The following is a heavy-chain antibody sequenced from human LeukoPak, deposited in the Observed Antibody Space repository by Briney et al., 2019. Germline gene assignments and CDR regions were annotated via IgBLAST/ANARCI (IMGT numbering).Heavy chain of an antibody. D-gene: IGHD1/OR15-1a*01. CDR3: AKALSWNTADR. CDR2: INPDGTTT. Sequence: GGSLRLSCVGSGFTYSNYWMHWVRQAPGKGTVWVSRINPDGTTTDYADSVKGRFTISRDNAKNLLYLQMNGLRADDTAVYYCAKALSWNTADRWGQGTLVTVSS. J-gene: IGHJ5*02. CDR1: GFTYSNYW. V-gene: IGHV3-74*01.